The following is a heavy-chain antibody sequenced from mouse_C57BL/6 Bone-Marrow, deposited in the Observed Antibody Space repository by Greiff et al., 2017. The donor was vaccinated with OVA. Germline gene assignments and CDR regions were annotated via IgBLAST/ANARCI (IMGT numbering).Heavy chain of an antibody. CDR2: ISSGGSYT. CDR3: ARHHYYGSSLYAMDY. D-gene: IGHD1-1*01. V-gene: IGHV5-6*01. Sequence: EVQGVESGGDLVKPGGSLKLSCAASGFTFSSYGMSWVRQTPAKRLEWVATISSGGSYTYYPDSVKGRFTISRDNAKNTLYLQMSSLKSEDTAMYYCARHHYYGSSLYAMDYWGQGTSVTVSS. CDR1: GFTFSSYG. J-gene: IGHJ4*01.